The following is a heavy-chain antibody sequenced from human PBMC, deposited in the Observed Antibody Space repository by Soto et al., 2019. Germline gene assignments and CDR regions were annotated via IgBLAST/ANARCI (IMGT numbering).Heavy chain of an antibody. Sequence: GASVKVSCKASGYTFTTYYMHWVRQAPGQGLGWMGIISPSGGSTSYAQKFQGRVTMTRDTSTSTVYMELSSLRSEDTAVYYCARGDSSGNDYWGQGTLVTVSS. V-gene: IGHV1-46*03. CDR3: ARGDSSGNDY. CDR1: GYTFTTYY. CDR2: ISPSGGST. J-gene: IGHJ4*02. D-gene: IGHD6-19*01.